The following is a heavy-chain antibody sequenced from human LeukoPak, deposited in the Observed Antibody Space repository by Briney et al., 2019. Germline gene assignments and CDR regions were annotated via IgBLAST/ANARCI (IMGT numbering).Heavy chain of an antibody. CDR2: MKYDGSEK. D-gene: IGHD6-13*01. CDR1: GFTFSSYW. Sequence: GGSLRLSCAASGFTFSSYWMSWVRQAPGKGLEWVANMKYDGSEKYYVDSVKGRFTISRDNAKNSLYMQMNSLRAEGTAVYYCARDIEAAGLFLDYWGQGTLVTVSS. J-gene: IGHJ4*02. V-gene: IGHV3-7*01. CDR3: ARDIEAAGLFLDY.